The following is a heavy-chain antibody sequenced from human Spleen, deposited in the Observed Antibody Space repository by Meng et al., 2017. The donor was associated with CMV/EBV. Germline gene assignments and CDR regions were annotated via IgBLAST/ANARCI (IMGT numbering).Heavy chain of an antibody. V-gene: IGHV4-34*01. CDR1: GGSFSGYY. CDR3: ARKRGSLSGSYPNWFDP. D-gene: IGHD1-26*01. CDR2: INHSGST. J-gene: IGHJ5*02. Sequence: GGSFSGYYWSGIRQPPGKGLEWIGEINHSGSTSYNPSLKSRVTISVDTSKNQFSLKLSSVTAADTAVYYCARKRGSLSGSYPNWFDPWGQGTLVTVSS.